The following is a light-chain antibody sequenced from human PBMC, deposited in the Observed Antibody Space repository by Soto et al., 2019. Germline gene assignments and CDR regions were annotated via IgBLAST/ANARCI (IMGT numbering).Light chain of an antibody. V-gene: IGLV2-14*01. Sequence: QSALTQPASVSGSPGKSITISCTGTSSDVGGYNYVSWYQQHPGKAPKLMIYDVSNRPSGVSNRFSGSKSGNTASLTISGLQAEDEADYYCSSYTSISTLVVFGGGTKVTVL. J-gene: IGLJ2*01. CDR3: SSYTSISTLVV. CDR1: SSDVGGYNY. CDR2: DVS.